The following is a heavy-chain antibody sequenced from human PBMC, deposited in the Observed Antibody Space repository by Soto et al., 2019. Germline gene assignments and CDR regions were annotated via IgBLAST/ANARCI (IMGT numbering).Heavy chain of an antibody. D-gene: IGHD5-18*01. CDR2: ISSSSTTI. Sequence: QVQLVESGGGLVKPGGSLRLSCAASGFTFSGYFMSWIRQSPGKGLEWVSSISSSSTTIYYTDSVKGRFTISRDNAKNSLFLQMNSLRAEDTAVYFCARDRAISSSGSTFDYWGQGTLVTVSS. CDR1: GFTFSGYF. J-gene: IGHJ4*02. CDR3: ARDRAISSSGSTFDY. V-gene: IGHV3-11*01.